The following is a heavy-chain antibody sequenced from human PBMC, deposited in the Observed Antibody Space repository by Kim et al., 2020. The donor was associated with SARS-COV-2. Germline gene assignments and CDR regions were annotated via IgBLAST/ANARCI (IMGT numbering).Heavy chain of an antibody. J-gene: IGHJ6*02. CDR3: AARPDYYGSGSYYLHGMDV. CDR1: GGSISSGGYY. D-gene: IGHD3-10*01. CDR2: IYYSGST. Sequence: SETLSLTCTVSGGSISSGGYYWSWIRQHPGKGLEWIGYIYYSGSTYYNPSLKSRVTISVDTSKNQFSLKLSSVTAADTAVYYCAARPDYYGSGSYYLHGMDVWGQGTTVTVSS. V-gene: IGHV4-31*03.